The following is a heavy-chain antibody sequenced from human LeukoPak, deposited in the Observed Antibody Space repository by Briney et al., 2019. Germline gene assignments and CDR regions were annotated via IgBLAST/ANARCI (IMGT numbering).Heavy chain of an antibody. V-gene: IGHV3-30*04. D-gene: IGHD6-13*01. J-gene: IGHJ6*02. Sequence: GGSLRLSCAASGFTFSSYAMHWVRQAPGKGLEWVAVISYGGSNKYYADSVKGRFTISRDNSKNTLYLQMNSLRAEDTAVYYCARDSSSWYSRNFYYYGMDVWGQGTTVTVSS. CDR3: ARDSSSWYSRNFYYYGMDV. CDR2: ISYGGSNK. CDR1: GFTFSSYA.